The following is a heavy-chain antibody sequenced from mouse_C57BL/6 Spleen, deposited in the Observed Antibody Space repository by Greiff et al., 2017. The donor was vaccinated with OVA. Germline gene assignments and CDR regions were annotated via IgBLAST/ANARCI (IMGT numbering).Heavy chain of an antibody. D-gene: IGHD2-14*01. V-gene: IGHV1-55*01. CDR1: GYTFTSYW. Sequence: QVQLQQPGAELVKPGASVKMSCKASGYTFTSYWITWVKQRPGPGLEWIGDIYPGSGSTNYNEKFKSKATLTVDTSSSTAYMQLSSLTSEDSAVYYCARIGTTGWYFDVWGTGTTVTVSS. CDR2: IYPGSGST. J-gene: IGHJ1*03. CDR3: ARIGTTGWYFDV.